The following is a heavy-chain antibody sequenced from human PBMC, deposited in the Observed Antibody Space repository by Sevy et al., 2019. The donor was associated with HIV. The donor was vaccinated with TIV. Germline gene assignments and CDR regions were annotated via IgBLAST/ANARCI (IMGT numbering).Heavy chain of an antibody. CDR1: RFTFSTYD. J-gene: IGHJ4*02. CDR3: AKGQGYDYIWGNERSEYYFDY. V-gene: IGHV3-30*18. Sequence: GGSLRLSCAASRFTFSTYDIHWVRQAPGKGLEWVAVISHDGSYQYYTDSVKGRFTISRDDSKNKAYLQMNSLGADDSVVYYCAKGQGYDYIWGNERSEYYFDYWGQGTLVTVSS. D-gene: IGHD3-16*01. CDR2: ISHDGSYQ.